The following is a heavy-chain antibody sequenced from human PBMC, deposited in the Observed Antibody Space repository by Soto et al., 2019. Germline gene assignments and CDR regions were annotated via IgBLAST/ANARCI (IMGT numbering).Heavy chain of an antibody. J-gene: IGHJ4*02. CDR3: IRYVQTIGSLFDY. CDR1: GFTFSGAA. D-gene: IGHD3-16*01. Sequence: GGSLRLACAASGFTFSGAAMHWVRQASGKGLEWVGRIRSKANSYATEYAASVKGRFTISRDDSKNTAYLQMNSLKTEDTAVYYCIRYVQTIGSLFDYWGQGT. CDR2: IRSKANSYAT. V-gene: IGHV3-73*01.